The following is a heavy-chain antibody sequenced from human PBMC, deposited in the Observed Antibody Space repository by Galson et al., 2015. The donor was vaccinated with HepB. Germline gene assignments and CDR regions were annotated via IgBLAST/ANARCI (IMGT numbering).Heavy chain of an antibody. CDR1: GYTFTNYD. CDR2: MSPNSGNT. Sequence: SGKVSCKASGYTFTNYDINWVRQATGQGLEWMGWMSPNSGNTGYAQRFQGRVTVTRNTSISTAYMELSSLRSEDTAVYYCARDQSGSYWYYYYGMDVWGQGTTVTVSS. V-gene: IGHV1-8*01. CDR3: ARDQSGSYWYYYYGMDV. J-gene: IGHJ6*02. D-gene: IGHD1-26*01.